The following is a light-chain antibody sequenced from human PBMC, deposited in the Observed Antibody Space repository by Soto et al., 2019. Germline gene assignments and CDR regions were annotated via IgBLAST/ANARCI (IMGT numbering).Light chain of an antibody. V-gene: IGLV1-47*01. CDR3: AAWDDTVRSYV. CDR1: ISNIGNNY. J-gene: IGLJ1*01. CDR2: RND. Sequence: QSVLTQPSSVSGTPGPGVTISCSGSISNIGNNYVYWFQQLPGTAPKVLTNRNDQRPSRVPDRFSGSKSCTSASLAISGLRSEDEADYYCAAWDDTVRSYVFGTGTKLTVL.